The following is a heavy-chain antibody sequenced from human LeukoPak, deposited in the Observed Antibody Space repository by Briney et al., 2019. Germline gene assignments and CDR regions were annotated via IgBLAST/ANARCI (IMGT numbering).Heavy chain of an antibody. Sequence: GGSLRLSCAASGFTFSSYAMSWVRQAPGKGLEWVSAISGSGGSTYYADSVKGRFTISRDNSKNTLYLQMNSLRAEDTAVYYCASPESYGDYTFDYWGQGTLVTVSS. CDR3: ASPESYGDYTFDY. CDR1: GFTFSSYA. V-gene: IGHV3-23*01. CDR2: ISGSGGST. D-gene: IGHD4-17*01. J-gene: IGHJ4*02.